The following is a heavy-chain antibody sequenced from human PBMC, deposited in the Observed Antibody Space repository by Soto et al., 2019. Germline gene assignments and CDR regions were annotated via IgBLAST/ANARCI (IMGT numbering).Heavy chain of an antibody. CDR1: GFTFSSYA. D-gene: IGHD6-13*01. J-gene: IGHJ4*02. CDR2: ISGSGGST. Sequence: LSLTCAASGFTFSSYAMSWVRQAPGKGLEWVSAISGSGGSTYYADSVKGRFTISRDNSKNTLYLQMNSLRAEDTAVYYCAKGGLAAAGTSNYFDYWGQGTLVTVSS. V-gene: IGHV3-23*01. CDR3: AKGGLAAAGTSNYFDY.